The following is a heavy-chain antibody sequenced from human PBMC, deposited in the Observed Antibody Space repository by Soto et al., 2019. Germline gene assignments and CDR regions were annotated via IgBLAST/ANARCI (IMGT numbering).Heavy chain of an antibody. V-gene: IGHV3-11*01. Sequence: PGGSLRLSCAGSGFTFRDYYMGWIRQAPGKGLEWVSYISSSGSTTYYAASVKGRFTISRDNAKNSLYLQMNSLRAEDTAVYYCAKETYYDSSGYHYWGQGTLVTVSS. CDR3: AKETYYDSSGYHY. CDR1: GFTFRDYY. J-gene: IGHJ4*02. CDR2: ISSSGSTT. D-gene: IGHD3-22*01.